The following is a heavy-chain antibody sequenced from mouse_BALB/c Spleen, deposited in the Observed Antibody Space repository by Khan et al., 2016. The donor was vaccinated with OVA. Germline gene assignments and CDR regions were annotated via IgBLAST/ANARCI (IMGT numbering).Heavy chain of an antibody. CDR3: ARQPYYHYYVMDY. V-gene: IGHV2-6-1*01. CDR2: IWSDGST. D-gene: IGHD2-10*01. Sequence: VQLVESGPGLVAPSQSLSITCTISGFSLTNYGVHWVRQPPGKGLELLVVIWSDGSTTYNSDLTSRLSISKDNSKSQVFLKMNSLQTDDTAMYYCARQPYYHYYVMDYWGQGTSVTVSS. J-gene: IGHJ4*01. CDR1: GFSLTNYG.